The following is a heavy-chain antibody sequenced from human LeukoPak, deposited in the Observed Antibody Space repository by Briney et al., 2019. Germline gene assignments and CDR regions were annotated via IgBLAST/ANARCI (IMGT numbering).Heavy chain of an antibody. D-gene: IGHD3-10*01. J-gene: IGHJ4*02. CDR3: ARERYYYGSGSYPDY. Sequence: PSETLSLTCTVSGGSISSYYWSWIRQPAGKGLEWIGRIYTSGSTNYNPSLKSRVTMSVDTSKNQFSLKLSSVTAADTAVYYCARERYYYGSGSYPDYWGQGTLVTVSS. V-gene: IGHV4-4*07. CDR1: GGSISSYY. CDR2: IYTSGST.